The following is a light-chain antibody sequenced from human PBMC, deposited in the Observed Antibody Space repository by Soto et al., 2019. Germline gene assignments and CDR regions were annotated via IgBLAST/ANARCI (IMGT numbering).Light chain of an antibody. Sequence: QPVLTQPPSLSAAPRQRVTISCSGSSSNIGNNAVNWYQKFPGKAPKLLIHFDDRVASGVSDRFSGSKSGTSASLAISGLQSEDEAEYYCAAWDDSLTGPVFGGGTQLTVL. CDR1: SSNIGNNA. V-gene: IGLV1-36*01. J-gene: IGLJ3*02. CDR2: FDD. CDR3: AAWDDSLTGPV.